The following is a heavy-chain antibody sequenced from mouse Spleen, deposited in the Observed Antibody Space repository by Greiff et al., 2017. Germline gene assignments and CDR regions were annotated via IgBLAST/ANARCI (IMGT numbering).Heavy chain of an antibody. V-gene: IGHV1-80*01. Sequence: QVQLQQSGAELVKPGASVKISCKASGYAFSSYWMNWVKQRPGKGLEWIGQIYPGDGDTNYNGKFKGKATLTADKSSSTAYMQLSSLTSEDSAVYFCARRGIYYDYLDYWGQGTTLTVSS. CDR2: IYPGDGDT. J-gene: IGHJ2*01. CDR1: GYAFSSYW. CDR3: ARRGIYYDYLDY. D-gene: IGHD2-4*01.